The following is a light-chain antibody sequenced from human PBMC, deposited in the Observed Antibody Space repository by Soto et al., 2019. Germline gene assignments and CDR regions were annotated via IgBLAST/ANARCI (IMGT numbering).Light chain of an antibody. CDR2: ETS. CDR1: QSLSRY. J-gene: IGKJ3*01. CDR3: QQRDFWPPLVT. V-gene: IGKV3-11*01. Sequence: ENALTQSPSTLSLAPGERATLSCMASQSLSRYLAWYQQKPCQAPRLLIHETSKRATGVSARFSGSGSGTDFTLTISSIEPEDFAVYYCQQRDFWPPLVTFGPGTKVESK.